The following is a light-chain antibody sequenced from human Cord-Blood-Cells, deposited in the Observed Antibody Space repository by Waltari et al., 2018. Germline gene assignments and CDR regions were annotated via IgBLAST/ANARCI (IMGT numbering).Light chain of an antibody. CDR2: EGS. CDR3: CSYAGSSNVV. Sequence: QSALTQPASVSGSPGQSITISCTGTSSDVGSYNLASWYQQHPGKAPKLMIYEGSKRPSGVSNRFSGSKSGNTASLTISGLQAEDEADYYCCSYAGSSNVVFGGGTKLTVL. CDR1: SSDVGSYNL. J-gene: IGLJ2*01. V-gene: IGLV2-23*01.